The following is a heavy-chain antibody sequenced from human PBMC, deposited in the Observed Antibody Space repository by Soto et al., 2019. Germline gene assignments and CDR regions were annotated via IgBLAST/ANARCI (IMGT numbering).Heavy chain of an antibody. V-gene: IGHV3-48*01. Sequence: GGSLTLSRAASGFCFSSYSMNCVRQAPGKGLEWVSYISSSSSTIYYADSVKGRFTISRDNAKNSLYLQMNSLRAEDTAVYYCASSVLAHYYYYYMDVWGKGTTVTVSS. J-gene: IGHJ6*03. CDR3: ASSVLAHYYYYYMDV. D-gene: IGHD1-26*01. CDR2: ISSSSSTI. CDR1: GFCFSSYS.